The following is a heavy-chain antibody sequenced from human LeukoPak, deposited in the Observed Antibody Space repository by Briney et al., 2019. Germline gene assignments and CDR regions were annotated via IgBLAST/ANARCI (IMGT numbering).Heavy chain of an antibody. Sequence: GRSLRLSCAASGLTFSSYGMHWVRQAPGKGLEWVAVISYDGSNKYYADSVKGRFTISRDNSKNTLYLQMNSLRAEDTAVYYCAKEGPAYDPGSYHKYNWFDPWGQGTLVTVSS. CDR3: AKEGPAYDPGSYHKYNWFDP. CDR1: GLTFSSYG. CDR2: ISYDGSNK. V-gene: IGHV3-30*18. D-gene: IGHD3-10*01. J-gene: IGHJ5*02.